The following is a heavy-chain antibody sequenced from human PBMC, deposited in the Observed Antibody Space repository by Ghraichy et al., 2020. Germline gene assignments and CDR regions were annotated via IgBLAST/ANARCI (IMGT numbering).Heavy chain of an antibody. CDR1: AGSISSGAYY. Sequence: SETLSLTCTVSAGSISSGAYYWGWIRQHPGKGLEWIGYIYYSGSTYYNPSLKSRVSISLDTSKNQFSLKLTSVTAADTAVYYCARDTGSYGMDVWGQGTTVTVSS. J-gene: IGHJ6*02. CDR2: IYYSGST. D-gene: IGHD1-14*01. CDR3: ARDTGSYGMDV. V-gene: IGHV4-31*03.